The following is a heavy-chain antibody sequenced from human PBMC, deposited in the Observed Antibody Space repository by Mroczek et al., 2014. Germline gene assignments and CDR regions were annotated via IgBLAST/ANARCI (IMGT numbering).Heavy chain of an antibody. V-gene: IGHV3-33*01. Sequence: QVQLQQSGGGVVQPGRSLRLSCAASGFTFSSYGMHWVRQAPGKGLEWVAVIWYDGSNKYYADSVKGRFTISRDNSKNTLYLQMNSLRAEDTAVYYCARQGIAAAGDSPFDYWGQGTLVTVSS. CDR1: GFTFSSYG. J-gene: IGHJ4*02. D-gene: IGHD6-13*01. CDR2: IWYDGSNK. CDR3: ARQGIAAAGDSPFDY.